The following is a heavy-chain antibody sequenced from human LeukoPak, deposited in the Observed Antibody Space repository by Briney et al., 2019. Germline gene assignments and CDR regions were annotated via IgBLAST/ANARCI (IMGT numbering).Heavy chain of an antibody. CDR1: GISLSNYA. Sequence: GGSLRLSCVVSGISLSNYAMTWVRQAPGKGLEWVSYISERGGSTTYADSVKGRFTISRDNSKNTLYLQMNSLRAEDTAVYYCAKLTVIGASDYWGQGTLVTVSS. V-gene: IGHV3-23*01. D-gene: IGHD4-17*01. CDR3: AKLTVIGASDY. CDR2: ISERGGST. J-gene: IGHJ4*02.